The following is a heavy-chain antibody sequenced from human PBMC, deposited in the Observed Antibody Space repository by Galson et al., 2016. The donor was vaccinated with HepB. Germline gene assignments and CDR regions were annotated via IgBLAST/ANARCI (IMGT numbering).Heavy chain of an antibody. J-gene: IGHJ4*02. Sequence: LRLSCAASGFTFSSYSMNWVRQAPGKGLEWLSYISSSSRTIYYAASVKGRFTIPRDNAKNSLYLQMNSLRAEDTAVYYCARDASSTGYFGGTTDDYWGQGTLVTVSS. D-gene: IGHD3-22*01. CDR2: ISSSSRTI. CDR3: ARDASSTGYFGGTTDDY. CDR1: GFTFSSYS. V-gene: IGHV3-48*04.